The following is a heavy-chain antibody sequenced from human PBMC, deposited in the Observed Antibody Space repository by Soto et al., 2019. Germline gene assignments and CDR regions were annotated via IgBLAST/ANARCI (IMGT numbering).Heavy chain of an antibody. V-gene: IGHV4-30-4*01. D-gene: IGHD2-15*01. J-gene: IGHJ4*02. CDR3: ASARGSTIEY. Sequence: QVQLQEAGPGLVKPSQTLSLTCTVSGGSISTGDYYWSWIRQPPGKGLEWLGYIYYSGSTYYNPFLKSRVTMSVDASKNLFSLKLSSVTAAATAVYYGASARGSTIEYWGQGTLFTVSS. CDR1: GGSISTGDYY. CDR2: IYYSGST.